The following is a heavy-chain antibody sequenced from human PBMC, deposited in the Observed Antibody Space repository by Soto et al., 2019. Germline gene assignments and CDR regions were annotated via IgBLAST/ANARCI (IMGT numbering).Heavy chain of an antibody. CDR2: IYYSGRT. V-gene: IGHV4-39*01. CDR3: ARQRTTVVTQAYFDH. J-gene: IGHJ4*02. Sequence: PXGTLSLTCIVSGESISSSSYYGGWIRQPPGKGLEWIGSIYYSGRTYYNPSFKSRVTISIDTSKNQFSLKLSSVTATDTAVYYCARQRTTVVTQAYFDHWGQGALVTVS. CDR1: GESISSSSYY. D-gene: IGHD2-21*02.